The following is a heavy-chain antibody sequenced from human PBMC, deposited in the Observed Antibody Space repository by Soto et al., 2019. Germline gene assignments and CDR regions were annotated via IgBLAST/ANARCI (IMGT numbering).Heavy chain of an antibody. J-gene: IGHJ6*02. Sequence: SETLSLTCTVSGGSIISYYWSWIRQPPGKGLEWIGYIYYSGSTNYNPSLKSRVTISVDTSKNQFSLKLSSVTAADTAVYYCATRLTNYYGSGSYYNHYYYGMDVWGQGTTVT. CDR2: IYYSGST. D-gene: IGHD3-10*01. V-gene: IGHV4-59*08. CDR1: GGSIISYY. CDR3: ATRLTNYYGSGSYYNHYYYGMDV.